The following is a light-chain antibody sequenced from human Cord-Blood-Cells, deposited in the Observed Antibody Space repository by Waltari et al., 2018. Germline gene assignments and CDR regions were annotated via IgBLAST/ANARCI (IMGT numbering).Light chain of an antibody. J-gene: IGLJ1*01. CDR2: DVS. Sequence: QSALTQPASVSGSPGQPITISCPGTSSYVGGYNYVSWYQQHPGKAPKLMIYDVSNRPSGVSNRFSGSKSGNTASLTISGLQAEDEADYYCSSYTSSSTRVFGTGTKVTVL. CDR1: SSYVGGYNY. V-gene: IGLV2-14*01. CDR3: SSYTSSSTRV.